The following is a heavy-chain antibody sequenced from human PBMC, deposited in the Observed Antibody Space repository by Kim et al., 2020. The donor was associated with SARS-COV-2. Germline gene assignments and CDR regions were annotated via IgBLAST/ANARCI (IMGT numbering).Heavy chain of an antibody. V-gene: IGHV4-4*07. CDR3: ARDTPRFGELTYFDY. Sequence: PSLKSRVTMSVDTSKNQFSLKLSSVTAADTAVYYCARDTPRFGELTYFDYWGQGTLVTVSS. D-gene: IGHD3-10*01. J-gene: IGHJ4*02.